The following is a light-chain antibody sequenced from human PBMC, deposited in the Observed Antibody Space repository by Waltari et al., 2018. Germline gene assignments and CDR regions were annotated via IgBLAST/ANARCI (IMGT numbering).Light chain of an antibody. CDR1: HNVRGY. CDR3: QQRSTWPLT. CDR2: DAS. Sequence: ELVLTQYPATLSLSPGDRATLSCRASHNVRGYLVWYQQKHGQAPRLLIYDASNRATDIPARFGGSGSGKDFTLTISSLEPEDFAVYYCQQRSTWPLTFGGGTKVEIK. J-gene: IGKJ4*01. V-gene: IGKV3-11*01.